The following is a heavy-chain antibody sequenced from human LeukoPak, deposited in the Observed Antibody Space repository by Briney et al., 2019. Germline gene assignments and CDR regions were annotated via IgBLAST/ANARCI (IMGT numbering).Heavy chain of an antibody. D-gene: IGHD6-13*01. CDR2: IYYSGRT. CDR1: GGSISSYY. CDR3: TRDSSPLGWFAP. V-gene: IGHV4-59*01. Sequence: SETLSLTCTVSGGSISSYYWNWIRQPPGKGLEWIGYIYYSGRTNYNPSLKSRVTTSIDTSKNQFSLKLSSVTAADTAVYFCTRDSSPLGWFAPGGQETLVTVPS. J-gene: IGHJ5*02.